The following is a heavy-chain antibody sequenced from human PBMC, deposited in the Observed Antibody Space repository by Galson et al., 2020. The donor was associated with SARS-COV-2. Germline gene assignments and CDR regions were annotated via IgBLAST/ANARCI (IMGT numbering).Heavy chain of an antibody. CDR2: VYPSGRT. V-gene: IGHV4-38-2*01. D-gene: IGHD2-15*01. CDR1: GVSISTTNY. J-gene: IGHJ2*01. CDR3: ARQGLTMIFLSPVPGVLFYC. Sequence: SQTLSLTCAVSGVSISTTNYWSWIRQAPGKGLEWIGSVYPSGRTYYNPSLKSRVTISLDTSKKQFSLRLTSVTAADTALYYCARQGLTMIFLSPVPGVLFYCWGRGTLFTVSS.